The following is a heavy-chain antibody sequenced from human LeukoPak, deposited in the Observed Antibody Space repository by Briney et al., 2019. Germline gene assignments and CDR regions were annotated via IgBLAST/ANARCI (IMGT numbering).Heavy chain of an antibody. CDR2: TSSSGSTI. D-gene: IGHD3/OR15-3a*01. V-gene: IGHV3-48*01. J-gene: IGHJ4*02. Sequence: GGSLRLSCAASGFIFSSYGMNRVRQAPGKGLEWVSYTSSSGSTIYYADSVKGRFTISRDNAKNSLYLQMNSLRAEDTAVYYCASGLGALDYWGQGTLVTVSS. CDR3: ASGLGALDY. CDR1: GFIFSSYG.